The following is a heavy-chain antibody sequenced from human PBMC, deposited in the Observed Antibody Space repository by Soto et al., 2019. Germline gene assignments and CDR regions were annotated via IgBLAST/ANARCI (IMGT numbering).Heavy chain of an antibody. CDR1: GFTFSSYG. D-gene: IGHD6-19*01. CDR3: AQDLAGSSGWYDYFDY. J-gene: IGHJ4*02. V-gene: IGHV3-30*18. CDR2: ISYDGSNK. Sequence: PGGSLRLSCAASGFTFSSYGMHWVRQAPGKGLEWVAVISYDGSNKYYADSVKGRFTISRDNSKNTLYLQMNSLRAEDTAVYYCAQDLAGSSGWYDYFDYWGQGTLVTVSS.